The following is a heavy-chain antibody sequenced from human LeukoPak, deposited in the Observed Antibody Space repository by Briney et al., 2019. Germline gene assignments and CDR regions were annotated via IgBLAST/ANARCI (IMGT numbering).Heavy chain of an antibody. V-gene: IGHV1-69*13. CDR3: ARSPVRVVPAAIDYYYYMDV. Sequence: SVKVSCKASGGTFSSYAISWVRQAPGQGLEWMGGIIPIFGTANYAQKFQGRVTITAYESTSTAYMELSSLRSEDTAVYYCARSPVRVVPAAIDYYYYMDVWGKGTTVTVSS. CDR1: GGTFSSYA. J-gene: IGHJ6*03. CDR2: IIPIFGTA. D-gene: IGHD2-2*02.